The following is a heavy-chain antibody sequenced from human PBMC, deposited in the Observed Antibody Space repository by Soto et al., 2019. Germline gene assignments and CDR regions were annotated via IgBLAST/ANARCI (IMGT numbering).Heavy chain of an antibody. CDR2: INAGYGNT. CDR1: GYTXSSYA. D-gene: IGHD7-27*01. V-gene: IGHV1-3*01. CDR3: ARDTGDGTFDF. Sequence: GXSXKVSCKASGYTXSSYAMDWVRQAPGQSLEWIGWINAGYGNTKSSQKFQDRVTISRDTSASTAYMEMTIMRSEDTAVYYCARDTGDGTFDFWGQGTLGTVSS. J-gene: IGHJ4*02.